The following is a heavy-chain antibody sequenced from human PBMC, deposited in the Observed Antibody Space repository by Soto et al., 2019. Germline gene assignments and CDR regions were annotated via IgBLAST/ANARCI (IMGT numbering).Heavy chain of an antibody. CDR2: IFANGHT. Sequence: SETLSLTCIVSGGSISEKYWNWVRQPPGKGLEWIGLIFANGHTDYNPSLKSRVTMSVDASKNQFSLRLTSMTAADTAVYYCVASLAASGLNWLDPWGRGTLVTVS. CDR3: VASLAASGLNWLDP. J-gene: IGHJ5*02. D-gene: IGHD6-13*01. CDR1: GGSISEKY. V-gene: IGHV4-4*07.